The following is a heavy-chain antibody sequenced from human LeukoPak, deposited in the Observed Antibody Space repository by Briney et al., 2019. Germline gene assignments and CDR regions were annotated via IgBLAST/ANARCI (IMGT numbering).Heavy chain of an antibody. CDR3: ARVNDCSGSSCFSRWFDP. Sequence: SETLSLTCTVSGASISNSDFYWGWIRQPPGKGLEWIGTLYYGGSPFDNASPTSRVSRSVEMSKNQFSLRLSSVTAADTAVYYCARVNDCSGSSCFSRWFDPWGQGTLITVSS. D-gene: IGHD2-15*01. CDR2: LYYGGSP. J-gene: IGHJ5*02. CDR1: GASISNSDFY. V-gene: IGHV4-39*07.